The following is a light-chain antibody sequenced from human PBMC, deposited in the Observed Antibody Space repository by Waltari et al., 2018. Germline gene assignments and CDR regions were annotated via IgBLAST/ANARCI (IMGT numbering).Light chain of an antibody. J-gene: IGKJ4*01. V-gene: IGKV1-9*01. CDR2: AAS. CDR3: QQLNTYPQT. Sequence: DVQLTQSPSFLSASVGDRVTVTCRASQGINNYLAWYQQKPGKAPKLLIYAASLLYTGVPSRFTGSGSGTEFTLTINSLQPEDFATYYCQQLNTYPQTFGGGTKVEIK. CDR1: QGINNY.